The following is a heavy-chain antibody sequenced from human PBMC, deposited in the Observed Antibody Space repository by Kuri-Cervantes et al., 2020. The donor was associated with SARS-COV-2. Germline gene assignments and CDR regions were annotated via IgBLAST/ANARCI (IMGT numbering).Heavy chain of an antibody. D-gene: IGHD5-12*01. CDR3: ASSGGYSGLNWFDP. V-gene: IGHV4-39*01. CDR2: FYYSGST. Sequence: SETLSLTCTVSGGSISSSSYYWGWIRQPPGKGLEWIGSFYYSGSTYYNPSLKSRVTISVDTSKNQFSLKLSSVTAADTAVYYCASSGGYSGLNWFDPWGQGTLVTVSS. CDR1: GGSISSSSYY. J-gene: IGHJ5*02.